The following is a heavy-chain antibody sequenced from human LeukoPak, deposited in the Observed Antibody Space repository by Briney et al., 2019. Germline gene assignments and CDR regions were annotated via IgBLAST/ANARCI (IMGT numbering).Heavy chain of an antibody. CDR1: GFTVSSNF. D-gene: IGHD3-22*01. Sequence: GGSLRLSCAASGFTVSSNFMTWVRQAPGKGLEWVSVIYSGGSTYYADSVKARFTISRDISKNTLYLQMNSLRAEDTAVYYCARDYYDSSGYYYFAFNIWGQGTMVTVSS. J-gene: IGHJ3*02. CDR3: ARDYYDSSGYYYFAFNI. V-gene: IGHV3-53*01. CDR2: IYSGGST.